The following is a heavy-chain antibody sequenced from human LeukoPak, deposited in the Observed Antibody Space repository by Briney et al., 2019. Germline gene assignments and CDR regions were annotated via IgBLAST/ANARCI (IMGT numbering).Heavy chain of an antibody. Sequence: GGSLRLSCATSGFTFSSYAMSWVRQAPGKGLEWVSGIGASGGSTYYADSVKGRFTISRDNSKNTLYLQMNSLRTEDTAVYYCAKGQGGNYESWGQGTLVTVSS. V-gene: IGHV3-23*01. CDR3: AKGQGGNYES. D-gene: IGHD1-26*01. CDR2: IGASGGST. CDR1: GFTFSSYA. J-gene: IGHJ5*02.